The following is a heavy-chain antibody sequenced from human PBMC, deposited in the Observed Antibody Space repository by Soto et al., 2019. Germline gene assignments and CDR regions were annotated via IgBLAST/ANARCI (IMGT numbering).Heavy chain of an antibody. CDR2: INAANGDT. V-gene: IGHV1-3*01. Sequence: QVQLVQSGAELKNPGASVKVSCKASGYIFTNYPIHWVRQAPGQRLEWMGWINAANGDTGYSQNLKGRVTFTRETYASTVYMEMSSMTSEDKDIYYCARKAYYGSGCSYFDYWGQGKLVTVSS. D-gene: IGHD3-10*01. CDR1: GYIFTNYP. J-gene: IGHJ4*02. CDR3: ARKAYYGSGCSYFDY.